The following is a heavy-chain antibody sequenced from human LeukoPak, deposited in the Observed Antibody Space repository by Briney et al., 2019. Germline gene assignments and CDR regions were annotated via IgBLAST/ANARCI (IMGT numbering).Heavy chain of an antibody. J-gene: IGHJ3*02. CDR1: GFTFSSYS. CDR2: ISSSNSTI. CDR3: ARDYTLHDAFDI. V-gene: IGHV3-48*01. Sequence: HPGGSLRLXCAASGFTFSSYSMNWVRQAPGKGLEWVSYISSSNSTIYYADSVKGRFTISKDNAKNSLYLQMNSLRAEDTAVYYCARDYTLHDAFDIWGQGTMVTVSS.